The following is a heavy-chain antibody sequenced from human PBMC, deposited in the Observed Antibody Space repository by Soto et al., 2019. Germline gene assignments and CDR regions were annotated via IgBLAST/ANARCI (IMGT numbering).Heavy chain of an antibody. D-gene: IGHD4-17*01. CDR1: GFIFRNYN. Sequence: EVQLLESGGGLVQPGGSLRLSCSASGFIFRNYNMHWVRQAPGKGLEYVSGISSNGGSTFYADSVKGRFSISRDNSKTTMHLQMGSLRPEDMGTYYCARADYGTFDNWGQGTLVAVSS. CDR2: ISSNGGST. J-gene: IGHJ4*02. V-gene: IGHV3-64*07. CDR3: ARADYGTFDN.